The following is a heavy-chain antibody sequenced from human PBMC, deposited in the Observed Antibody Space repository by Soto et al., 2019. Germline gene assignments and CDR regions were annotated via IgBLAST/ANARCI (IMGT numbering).Heavy chain of an antibody. D-gene: IGHD3-16*01. Sequence: SVKVSCKASGGTFGSYAVSWVRQAPGQGLEWMGGIIPIFGTTNYAQNFQGRVSMTADESTTTVYMELTSLRSEDTAVYYCGRDGGLVEITTMGDSWGQGTLVTVSS. V-gene: IGHV1-69*13. CDR2: IIPIFGTT. CDR3: GRDGGLVEITTMGDS. CDR1: GGTFGSYA. J-gene: IGHJ4*02.